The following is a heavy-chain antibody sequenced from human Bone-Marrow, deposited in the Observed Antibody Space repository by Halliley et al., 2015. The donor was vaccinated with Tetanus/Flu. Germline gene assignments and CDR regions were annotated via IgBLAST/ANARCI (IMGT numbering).Heavy chain of an antibody. J-gene: IGHJ4*02. D-gene: IGHD1-26*01. Sequence: WINPVSGSTKYSQRFQGRVPITRDTSASTAYLELSSLRSEDTTVYYCAREGQYSGPYGTFYFDHWGQGTLVTVSS. CDR2: INPVSGST. CDR3: AREGQYSGPYGTFYFDH. V-gene: IGHV1-3*01.